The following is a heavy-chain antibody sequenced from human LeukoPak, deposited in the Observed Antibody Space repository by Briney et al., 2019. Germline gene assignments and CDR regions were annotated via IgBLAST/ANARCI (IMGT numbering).Heavy chain of an antibody. CDR3: AKDLLGLMVYAAHYYMDV. Sequence: GGSLRLSCAASGFTFSSYSMNWVRQAPGKGLEWVSSISSISSYIYYADAVKGRFTISKDNAKNSLYLQMDSLRAEDMALYYCAKDLLGLMVYAAHYYMDVWGKGTTVTVSS. CDR1: GFTFSSYS. V-gene: IGHV3-21*04. CDR2: ISSISSYI. D-gene: IGHD2-8*01. J-gene: IGHJ6*03.